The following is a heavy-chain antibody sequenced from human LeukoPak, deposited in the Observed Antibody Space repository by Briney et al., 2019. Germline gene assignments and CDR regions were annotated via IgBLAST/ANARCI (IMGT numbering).Heavy chain of an antibody. Sequence: PSETLSLTCTVSGGSIRSSSYYWSWIRQPPGKGLEWIGYIYYSGSTNYNPSLKSRVTISIDTSKNQFSLKLSSVTAADTAVYYCAGRGVVTARPFDYWGQGTLVTVSS. CDR1: GGSIRSSSYY. V-gene: IGHV4-61*01. CDR2: IYYSGST. J-gene: IGHJ4*02. D-gene: IGHD2-21*02. CDR3: AGRGVVTARPFDY.